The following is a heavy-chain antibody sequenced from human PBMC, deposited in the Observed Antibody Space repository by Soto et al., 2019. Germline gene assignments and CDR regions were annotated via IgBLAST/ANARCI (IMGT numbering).Heavy chain of an antibody. CDR3: TKEKSVINSGYDAFDI. D-gene: IGHD5-12*01. V-gene: IGHV3-48*03. CDR2: ISISGGTI. Sequence: SVRLTCADSVVPVISTKMDWVRQAPGKGLEWVAYISISGGTIYYGDSVEGRFTISRDNADNSLYLQMNSLRAEDTAVYYCTKEKSVINSGYDAFDIWGRGTVVTLS. J-gene: IGHJ3*02. CDR1: VVPVISTK.